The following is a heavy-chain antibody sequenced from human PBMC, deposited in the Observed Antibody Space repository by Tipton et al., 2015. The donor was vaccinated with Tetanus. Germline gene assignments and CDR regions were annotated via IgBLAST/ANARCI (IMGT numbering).Heavy chain of an antibody. J-gene: IGHJ4*02. CDR2: ISSGGGFI. Sequence: SLRLSCVASGVTFSKYSMNWVRQAPGKGLEWVSSISSGGGFIDYADSVKGRFTISRDNSKNTLYLQMNSHRAEDTAVYYCAREADCSGGSCFSGDFDNWGQGTQVTVSS. CDR1: GVTFSKYS. D-gene: IGHD2-15*01. V-gene: IGHV3-21*01. CDR3: AREADCSGGSCFSGDFDN.